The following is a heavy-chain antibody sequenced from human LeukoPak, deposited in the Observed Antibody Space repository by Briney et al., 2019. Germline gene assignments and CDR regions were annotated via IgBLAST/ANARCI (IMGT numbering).Heavy chain of an antibody. Sequence: GGSLRLSCAASGFTFSSYAMSWVRQAPGKGLEWVSAISGSGGSTYYADSVKGRFTISRDNSKNTLYLQMNSLRAEDTAVYYCAKDLGYSYGNEYFDYWGQGTLVTVSS. J-gene: IGHJ4*02. CDR1: GFTFSSYA. V-gene: IGHV3-23*01. D-gene: IGHD5-18*01. CDR3: AKDLGYSYGNEYFDY. CDR2: ISGSGGST.